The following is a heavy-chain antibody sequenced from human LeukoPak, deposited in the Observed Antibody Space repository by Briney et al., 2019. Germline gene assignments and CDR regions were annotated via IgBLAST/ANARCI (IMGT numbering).Heavy chain of an antibody. CDR3: AKTPLRSGYSYGSAEYFQH. J-gene: IGHJ1*01. Sequence: TGGSLRLSCAASGFTFSSYAMSWVRQAAGKGLEWVSATSGSGGSTYYADSVKGRFTISRDNSKNTLYLQMNSLRAEDTAVYYCAKTPLRSGYSYGSAEYFQHWGQGTLVTVSS. D-gene: IGHD5-18*01. V-gene: IGHV3-23*01. CDR1: GFTFSSYA. CDR2: TSGSGGST.